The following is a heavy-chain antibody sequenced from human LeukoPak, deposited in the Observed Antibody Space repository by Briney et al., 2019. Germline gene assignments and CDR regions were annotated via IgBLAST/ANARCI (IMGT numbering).Heavy chain of an antibody. CDR3: ARSDGYGLVDI. J-gene: IGHJ3*02. V-gene: IGHV4-38-2*02. Sequence: SETLSLTCTVSGYSISSGYYWGWIRPPPGKGLEWIGSIYHSGSTYYNPSLKSRVTISVDTSKNQFSLTLSSVTAADTAVYYCARSDGYGLVDIWGQGTMVTVSS. D-gene: IGHD3-10*01. CDR1: GYSISSGYY. CDR2: IYHSGST.